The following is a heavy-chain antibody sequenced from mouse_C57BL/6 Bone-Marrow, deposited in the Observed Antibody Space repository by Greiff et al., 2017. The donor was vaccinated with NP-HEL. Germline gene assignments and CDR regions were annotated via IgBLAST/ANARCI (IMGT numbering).Heavy chain of an antibody. D-gene: IGHD2-4*01. CDR2: INPNNGGT. CDR1: GYTFTDYN. Sequence: VQLQQSGPELVKPGASVKIPCKASGYTFTDYNMDWVKQSHGKSLEWIGDINPNNGGTIYNQKFKGKATLTVDKSSSTAYMELRSLTSEDTAVYYCARFGILYDYDGPHYYAMDYWGQGTSVTVSS. V-gene: IGHV1-18*01. J-gene: IGHJ4*01. CDR3: ARFGILYDYDGPHYYAMDY.